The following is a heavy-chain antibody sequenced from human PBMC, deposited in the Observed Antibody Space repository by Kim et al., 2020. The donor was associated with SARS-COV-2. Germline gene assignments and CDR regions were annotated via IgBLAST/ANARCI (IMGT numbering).Heavy chain of an antibody. CDR1: GFTFSSDW. CDR2: IKQDGGAK. CDR3: ARATVITILGVVIIGYFDY. J-gene: IGHJ4*02. V-gene: IGHV3-7*01. Sequence: GGSLRLSCAASGFTFSSDWMSWVRQAPGKGLEGVANIKQDGGAKYYVDSVKGRVTISRDNAKNSLYLQMNSLRAEDTAVYYCARATVITILGVVIIGYFDYWGQGTLVPVSA. D-gene: IGHD3-3*01.